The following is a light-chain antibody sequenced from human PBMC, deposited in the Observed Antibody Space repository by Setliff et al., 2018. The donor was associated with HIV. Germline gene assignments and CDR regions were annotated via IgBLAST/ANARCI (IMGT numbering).Light chain of an antibody. J-gene: IGLJ2*01. CDR3: ATWDDSLKVI. CDR1: SNDVGRYDL. CDR2: RDN. V-gene: IGLV2-14*02. Sequence: QSALAQPASVSGSPGQSITISCTGTSNDVGRYDLVSWYQQHPARAPKLLMYRDNQRPSGVPDRFPGSKAGTSASLVISGLQSEDEADYYCATWDDSLKVIFGGGTKVTVL.